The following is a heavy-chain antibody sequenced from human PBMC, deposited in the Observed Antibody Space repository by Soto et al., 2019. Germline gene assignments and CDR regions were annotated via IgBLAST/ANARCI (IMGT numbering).Heavy chain of an antibody. CDR2: IYHSGST. J-gene: IGHJ1*01. V-gene: IGHV4-30-2*01. CDR1: GGSISSGGYS. D-gene: IGHD3-22*01. CDR3: ARYYYDSSGYYYGYFQH. Sequence: PSETLSLTCAVSGGSISSGGYSWSWIRQPPGKGLEWIGYIYHSGSTYYNPSLKSRVTISVDRSKNQFSLKLSSVTAADTAVYYCARYYYDSSGYYYGYFQHWGQGTLVTVSS.